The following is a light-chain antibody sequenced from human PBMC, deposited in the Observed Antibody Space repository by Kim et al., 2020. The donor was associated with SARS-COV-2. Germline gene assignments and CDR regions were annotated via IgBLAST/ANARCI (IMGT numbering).Light chain of an antibody. J-gene: IGKJ4*01. Sequence: PGEGASLSCRASLSVGISLAWYPQTPGHAPRLLIYDASVRATGIPYRLCGSSSGTDFTLPIGSLEPVDFAIYYCQQRCNWPLALSFGGGTKVDIK. V-gene: IGKV3-11*01. CDR1: LSVGIS. CDR3: QQRCNWPLALS. CDR2: DAS.